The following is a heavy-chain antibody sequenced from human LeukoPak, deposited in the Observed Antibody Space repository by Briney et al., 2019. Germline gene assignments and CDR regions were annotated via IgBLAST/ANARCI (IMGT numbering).Heavy chain of an antibody. D-gene: IGHD6-19*01. Sequence: ASVKVSCKASGGTFSSYAISWVRQAPGQGLEWMGRIIPILGIANYAQKFQGRVTITADKSTSTAYMELSSLRSEDTAVYYCARDGAVAGIRPPDYWGQGTLVTVSS. CDR2: IIPILGIA. J-gene: IGHJ4*02. CDR1: GGTFSSYA. V-gene: IGHV1-69*04. CDR3: ARDGAVAGIRPPDY.